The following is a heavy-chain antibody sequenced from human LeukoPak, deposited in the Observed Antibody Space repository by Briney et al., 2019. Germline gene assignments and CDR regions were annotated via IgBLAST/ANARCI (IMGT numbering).Heavy chain of an antibody. Sequence: SETLSLTCAAKGGSFSGFYWSWIRQPPGKGLEWIAYISDIGSINYNPSLKSRVTISLDTSKNQFSLKLSSVTAADTAVYYCAGHHPRNTVDFWGQGTLVTVSS. CDR2: ISDIGSI. V-gene: IGHV4-59*08. D-gene: IGHD2-8*02. J-gene: IGHJ4*02. CDR1: GGSFSGFY. CDR3: AGHHPRNTVDF.